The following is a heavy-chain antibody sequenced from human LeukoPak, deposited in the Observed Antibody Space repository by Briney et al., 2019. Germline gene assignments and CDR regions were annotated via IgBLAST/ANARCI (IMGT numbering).Heavy chain of an antibody. J-gene: IGHJ4*02. Sequence: ASVKVSCKASGGTFSSYAISWVRQAPGQGLEWMGRIIPILGIANYAQKFQGRVTITADKSTSTAYMELSSLRSEDTAVYYCARVNSGYYNSSGYLDYWGQGTLVTVFS. CDR3: ARVNSGYYNSSGYLDY. CDR2: IIPILGIA. V-gene: IGHV1-69*04. CDR1: GGTFSSYA. D-gene: IGHD3-22*01.